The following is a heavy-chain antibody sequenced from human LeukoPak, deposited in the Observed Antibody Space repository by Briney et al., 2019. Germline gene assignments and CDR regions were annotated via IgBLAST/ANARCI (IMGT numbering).Heavy chain of an antibody. V-gene: IGHV4-34*01. CDR1: GGSFSGYY. J-gene: IGHJ4*02. Sequence: SETLSLTCAVYGGSFSGYYWSWIRQPPGKGLEWIWEINHSGSTNYNPSLKSRGTISVDTSKNQFSLKLSSVTAADTAVCYCAINGRVTYYYGSGSYGNFDYWGQGTLVTVSS. D-gene: IGHD3-10*01. CDR2: INHSGST. CDR3: AINGRVTYYYGSGSYGNFDY.